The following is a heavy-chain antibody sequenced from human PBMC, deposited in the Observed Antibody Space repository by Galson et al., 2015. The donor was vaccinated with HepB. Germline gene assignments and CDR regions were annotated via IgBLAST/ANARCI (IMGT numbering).Heavy chain of an antibody. CDR3: ARGTIWFGELPEGY. CDR2: INSDGSST. J-gene: IGHJ4*02. V-gene: IGHV3-74*01. CDR1: GFTFSSYW. D-gene: IGHD3-10*01. Sequence: SLRLSCAASGFTFSSYWMHWVRQAPGKGLVWVSRINSDGSSTSYADSVKGRFTISRDNAKNTLYLQMNSLRAEDTAVYYCARGTIWFGELPEGYWGQGTLVTVSS.